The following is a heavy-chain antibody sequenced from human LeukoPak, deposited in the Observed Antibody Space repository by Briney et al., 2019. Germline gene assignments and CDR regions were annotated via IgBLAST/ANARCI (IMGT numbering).Heavy chain of an antibody. CDR1: GFSFSSYS. CDR3: ARARYSSGWYIDY. D-gene: IGHD6-19*01. V-gene: IGHV3-48*04. Sequence: GGSLRLSCAASGFSFSSYSMNWVRQAPGKGLEWVSYISSSTTTIYYADSVKGRFTISRDNAKNSLYLQMNSLRAEDTAVYYCARARYSSGWYIDYWGQGTLVTVSS. J-gene: IGHJ4*02. CDR2: ISSSTTTI.